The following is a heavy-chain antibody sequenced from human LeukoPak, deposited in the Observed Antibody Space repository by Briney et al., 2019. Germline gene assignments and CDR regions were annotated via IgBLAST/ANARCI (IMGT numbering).Heavy chain of an antibody. Sequence: SETLSLTCTVSGDSIKSYYWHWIRQPAGKGLEWIGRISTSVTTNYNPSLQSRVTMSVDTSKNQFCLELSSVTAAGTAVYYCAGIYCSGDFCYHTVDQWGQGTLVTVSS. V-gene: IGHV4-4*07. CDR1: GDSIKSYY. CDR3: AGIYCSGDFCYHTVDQ. CDR2: ISTSVTT. J-gene: IGHJ4*02. D-gene: IGHD2-15*01.